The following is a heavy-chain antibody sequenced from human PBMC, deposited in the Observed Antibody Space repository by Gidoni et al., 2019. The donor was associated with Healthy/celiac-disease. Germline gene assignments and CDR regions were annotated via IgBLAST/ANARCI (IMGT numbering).Heavy chain of an antibody. CDR2: IIPILGIA. J-gene: IGHJ4*02. V-gene: IGHV1-69*04. Sequence: QVQLVQSGAEVKKPGSSVKVSCKASGGTFSSYAISWVRQAPGQGLEWMGRIIPILGIANYAQKFQGRVTITADKSTSTAYMELSSLRSEDTAVYYCARVGLAALYYYDSSGYAYWGQGTLVTVSS. CDR3: ARVGLAALYYYDSSGYAY. CDR1: GGTFSSYA. D-gene: IGHD3-22*01.